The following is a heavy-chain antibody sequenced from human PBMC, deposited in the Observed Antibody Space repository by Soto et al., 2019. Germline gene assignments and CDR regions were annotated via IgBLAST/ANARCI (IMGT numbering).Heavy chain of an antibody. D-gene: IGHD2-15*01. J-gene: IGHJ5*02. CDR2: ISGSGGST. V-gene: IGHV3-23*01. CDR3: AKGNPYCSGGSCYSGRFDP. Sequence: EVQLLESGGGLVQPGGSLRLSCAASGFTFSSYAMSWVRQAPGKGLEWVSAISGSGGSTYYADSVKGRFTISRDNSKNPLYLQMNSLRAEDTAVYYCAKGNPYCSGGSCYSGRFDPWGQGTLVTVSS. CDR1: GFTFSSYA.